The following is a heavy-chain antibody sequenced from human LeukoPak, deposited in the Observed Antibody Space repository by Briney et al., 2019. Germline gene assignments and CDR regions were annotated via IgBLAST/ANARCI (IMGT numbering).Heavy chain of an antibody. V-gene: IGHV3-23*01. CDR1: GFTFSSYG. CDR2: ISGSGGST. D-gene: IGHD3-10*01. CDR3: AKDHEGFGELLDYFDY. Sequence: PGGSLRLSCAASGFTFSSYGMSWVRQAPGKGLEWVSAISGSGGSTYYADSVKGRFTISRDNSKNTLYLQMNSLRAEDTAVYYCAKDHEGFGELLDYFDYWGQGTLVTVSS. J-gene: IGHJ4*02.